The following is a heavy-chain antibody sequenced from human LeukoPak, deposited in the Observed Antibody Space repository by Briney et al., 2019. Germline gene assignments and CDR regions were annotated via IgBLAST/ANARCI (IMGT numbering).Heavy chain of an antibody. D-gene: IGHD7-27*01. V-gene: IGHV4-39*01. CDR2: ISYSGST. CDR3: AILTGAAGYYGMDV. Sequence: SETLSLTCTVSGGSISSGSHYWGWIRQPPGKGLEVIGSISYSGSTYYNPSLKSRVTISVDTSTTTNQISLKLSSVTAADTAVYYCAILTGAAGYYGMDVWGQGTTVTVSS. CDR1: GGSISSGSHY. J-gene: IGHJ6*02.